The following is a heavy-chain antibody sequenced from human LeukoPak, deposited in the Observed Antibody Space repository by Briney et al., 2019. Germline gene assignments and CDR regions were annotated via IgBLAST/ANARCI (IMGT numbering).Heavy chain of an antibody. D-gene: IGHD3-22*01. J-gene: IGHJ3*02. CDR2: IYYSGAT. Sequence: SETLSLTCTVSGGSISTYYWNWIRQPPGKGLEWIGYIYYSGATNYNPSLKSRVTISVDTSKNQFSLKLSSVTAADTAVYYCARVKGDSSAPDAFGIWGQGTMVTVSS. CDR1: GGSISTYY. CDR3: ARVKGDSSAPDAFGI. V-gene: IGHV4-59*12.